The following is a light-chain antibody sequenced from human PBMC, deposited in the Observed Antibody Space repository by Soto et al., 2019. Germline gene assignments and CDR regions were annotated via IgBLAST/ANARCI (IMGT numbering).Light chain of an antibody. CDR3: QQYHYWSPWT. J-gene: IGKJ1*01. CDR1: QSVSTN. V-gene: IGKV3-15*01. CDR2: GAS. Sequence: EVVVTQAPRTLSVSQGETATLSCSASQSVSTNVAWYQQKPGQAPRLLFSGASTRAAGVAARFTGSGSGTEFTLTISSLQSDDFAVYYCQQYHYWSPWTFGPGTRVDIK.